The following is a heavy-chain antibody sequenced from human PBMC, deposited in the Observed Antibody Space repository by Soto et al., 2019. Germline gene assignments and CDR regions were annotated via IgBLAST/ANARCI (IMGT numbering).Heavy chain of an antibody. V-gene: IGHV3-33*01. CDR3: ARGLWSFDY. CDR1: GFTFSSYG. Sequence: QVQLVESGGGVVQPGRSLRLPCAASGFTFSSYGMHWVRQAPGKGLEWVAVIWLDGSNKYYADSVKGRFTISRDNSKNTLYLQMNSLRAEDTAVYYCARGLWSFDYWGQGNLVTVSS. J-gene: IGHJ4*02. CDR2: IWLDGSNK. D-gene: IGHD5-18*01.